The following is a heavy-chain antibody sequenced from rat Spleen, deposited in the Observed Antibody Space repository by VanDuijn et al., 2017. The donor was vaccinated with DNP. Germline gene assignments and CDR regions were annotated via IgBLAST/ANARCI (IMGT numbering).Heavy chain of an antibody. CDR1: GFIFSDYY. Sequence: EVQLVESGGGLVQPGRSLKLSCAASGFIFSDYYMAWVRQAPTKGLEWVAYIRYDGGTYYRDSVKGRFTISRDDAKNTQYLYMDSLRSEDTATYYCVTHYPHYFAYWGQGVMVTVSS. V-gene: IGHV5-20*01. J-gene: IGHJ2*01. D-gene: IGHD1-1*01. CDR3: VTHYPHYFAY. CDR2: IRYDGGT.